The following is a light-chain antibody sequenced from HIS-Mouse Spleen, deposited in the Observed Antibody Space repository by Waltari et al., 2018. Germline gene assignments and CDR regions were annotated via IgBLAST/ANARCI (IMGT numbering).Light chain of an antibody. Sequence: SSALPQPPLPPVPPGRTARLPSPRESLQQKSAYSYQQKSGQAPVLVIYEDSKRPSGIPERFSGSSSGTMATLTISGAQVEDEADYYCYSTDSSGNHRVFGGGTKLTVL. CDR2: EDS. V-gene: IGLV3-10*01. CDR3: YSTDSSGNHRV. J-gene: IGLJ2*01. CDR1: SLQQKS.